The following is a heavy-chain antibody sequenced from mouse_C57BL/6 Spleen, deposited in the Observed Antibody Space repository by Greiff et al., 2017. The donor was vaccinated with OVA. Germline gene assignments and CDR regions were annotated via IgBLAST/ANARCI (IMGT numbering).Heavy chain of an antibody. J-gene: IGHJ3*01. CDR3: ADLTGTAGFAC. CDR1: GFTFSDYG. Sequence: EVQGVDSGGGLVKPGGSLKLSCAASGFTFSDYGMHWVRQAQEKGLEWVAYISSGSSTNYYADTVKGRFTISRDNTKNTLFLHMTSLRSEDTAMYYSADLTGTAGFACWGQGTLVTVSA. V-gene: IGHV5-17*01. D-gene: IGHD4-1*01. CDR2: ISSGSSTN.